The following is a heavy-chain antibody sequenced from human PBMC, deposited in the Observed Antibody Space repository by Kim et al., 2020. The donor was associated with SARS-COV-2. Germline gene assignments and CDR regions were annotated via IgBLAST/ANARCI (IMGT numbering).Heavy chain of an antibody. CDR3: ARTPYIVPAAIVY. V-gene: IGHV4-34*01. Sequence: SETLSLTCAVYGGSFSGYYWSWIRQPPGKGLEWIGEINHSGSTNYNPSLKSRVTISVDTSKNQFSLKLSSVTAADTAVYYCARTPYIVPAAIVYWGQGTLVTVSS. D-gene: IGHD2-2*01. CDR1: GGSFSGYY. CDR2: INHSGST. J-gene: IGHJ4*02.